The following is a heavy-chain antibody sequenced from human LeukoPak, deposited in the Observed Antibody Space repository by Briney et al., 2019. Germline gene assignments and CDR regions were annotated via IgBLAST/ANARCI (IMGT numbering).Heavy chain of an antibody. D-gene: IGHD4/OR15-4a*01. CDR2: ISSSGSTI. CDR3: AGEGDGAFDY. J-gene: IGHJ4*02. CDR1: GFTFSSYE. V-gene: IGHV3-48*03. Sequence: GGSLRLSCAASGFTFSSYEMNWVRQAPGKGLEWVSYISSSGSTIYYADSVKGRFTISRDNAKKSLYLQMNSLRADDTAVYYCAGEGDGAFDYWGQGTLVTVSS.